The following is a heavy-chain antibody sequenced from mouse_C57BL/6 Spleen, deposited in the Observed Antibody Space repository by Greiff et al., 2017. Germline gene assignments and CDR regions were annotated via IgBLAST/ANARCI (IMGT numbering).Heavy chain of an antibody. V-gene: IGHV1-82*01. Sequence: VQLQQSGPELVKPGASVKISCKASGYAFSSSWMNWVKQRPGKGLEWIGRIYPGDGDTNYNGKFKGKVTLTADKSSSTAYMQLSSLPSEDSAVYYYARKELRPWFAYWGQGTLVTVSA. J-gene: IGHJ3*01. CDR2: IYPGDGDT. CDR3: ARKELRPWFAY. CDR1: GYAFSSSW. D-gene: IGHD2-4*01.